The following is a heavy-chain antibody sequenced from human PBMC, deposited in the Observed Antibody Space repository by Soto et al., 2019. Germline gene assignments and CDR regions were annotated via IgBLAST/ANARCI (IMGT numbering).Heavy chain of an antibody. Sequence: QVQLQESGPGLVKPSETLSLTCTVSGGSISSYYWSWIRQPPGKGLEWIGYIYYSGSTNYNPSLKRRVTISVDTSKNQFSLKLSSVTAADTAVYYCARVSYGDNVGAFDIWGQGTMVTVSS. CDR1: GGSISSYY. CDR2: IYYSGST. CDR3: ARVSYGDNVGAFDI. V-gene: IGHV4-59*01. D-gene: IGHD4-17*01. J-gene: IGHJ3*02.